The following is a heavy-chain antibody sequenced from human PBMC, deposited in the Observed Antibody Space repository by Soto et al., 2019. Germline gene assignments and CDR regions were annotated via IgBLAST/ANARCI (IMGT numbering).Heavy chain of an antibody. CDR3: ATDNYYQWDY. J-gene: IGHJ4*02. D-gene: IGHD1-26*01. CDR1: RFPFNNYY. Sequence: QVQLVESGGGLVKPGGSLRLSCAASRFPFNNYYMTWIRQAPGKGLEWISSISSSGTTTAYAASVQDRFTISRDNAKNSLYLKMNSLRDEDTAVSSCATDNYYQWDYWGQGALVTVSS. CDR2: ISSSGTTT. V-gene: IGHV3-11*01.